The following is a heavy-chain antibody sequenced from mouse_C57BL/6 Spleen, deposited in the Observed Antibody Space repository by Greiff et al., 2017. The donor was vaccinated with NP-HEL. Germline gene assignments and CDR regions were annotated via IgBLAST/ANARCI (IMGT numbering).Heavy chain of an antibody. CDR1: GYTFTEYT. CDR3: ARHEETIYDGSYYFDY. J-gene: IGHJ2*01. D-gene: IGHD2-3*01. Sequence: QVQLQQSGAELVKPGASVKLSCKASGYTFTEYTIHWVKQRSGQGLEWIGWFFPGSGSIKYHEKFKDKATLTADNSSSTVYMEPSRFTSEDSAVYLCARHEETIYDGSYYFDYWGQGTTLTVSS. V-gene: IGHV1-62-2*01. CDR2: FFPGSGSI.